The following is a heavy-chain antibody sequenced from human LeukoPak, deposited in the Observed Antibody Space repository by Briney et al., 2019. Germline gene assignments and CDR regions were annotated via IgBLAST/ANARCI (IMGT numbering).Heavy chain of an antibody. D-gene: IGHD3-16*01. V-gene: IGHV3-23*01. Sequence: GGSLRLSCVASGFTFSKYVMSWVRQAPGKGLEWVSTIGGGVGSTDSADSVKGRFTFSRDNSKSTLYLQMNSLRVEDTAVYFCTRSPLAWGSGAFGDRWGQGTLVIVSS. CDR3: TRSPLAWGSGAFGDR. CDR1: GFTFSKYV. J-gene: IGHJ5*02. CDR2: IGGGVGST.